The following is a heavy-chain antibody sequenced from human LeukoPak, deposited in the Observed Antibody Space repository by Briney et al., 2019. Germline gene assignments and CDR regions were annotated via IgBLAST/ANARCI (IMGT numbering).Heavy chain of an antibody. Sequence: GGSLRLSCAASGFTFSSYAMSWVRQAPGKGLEWVSSISGSGGSAYYADSVKGRFAISRDNSKNTLYLQMNSLRAEDTAVYYCAKSTYQIYYYYYMDVWGKGTTVTVSS. CDR3: AKSTYQIYYYYYMDV. CDR2: ISGSGGSA. CDR1: GFTFSSYA. D-gene: IGHD2-2*01. J-gene: IGHJ6*03. V-gene: IGHV3-23*01.